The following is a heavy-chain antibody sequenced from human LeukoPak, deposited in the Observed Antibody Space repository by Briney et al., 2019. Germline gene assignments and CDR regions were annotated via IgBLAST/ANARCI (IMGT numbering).Heavy chain of an antibody. CDR3: ARVLRFLEWSKYYYYYYGMDV. J-gene: IGHJ6*02. V-gene: IGHV3-33*01. D-gene: IGHD3-3*01. CDR1: GFTFSSYG. CDR2: IWYDGSNK. Sequence: PGGSLRLSCAASGFTFSSYGMHWVRQAPGKGLEWVAVIWYDGSNKYYADSVKGRFTISRDNSKNTLYLQMNSLRDEDTAVYYCARVLRFLEWSKYYYYYYGMDVWGQGTTVTVSS.